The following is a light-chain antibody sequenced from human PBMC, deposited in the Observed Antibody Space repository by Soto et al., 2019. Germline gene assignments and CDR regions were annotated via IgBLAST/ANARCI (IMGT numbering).Light chain of an antibody. CDR1: QSVDSSY. Sequence: EIVLTQSPGTLSLSPGERATLSCRASQSVDSSYLAWYQEKHGQAPRLLIYGASSRDTGIPDRFSGSGSGTDFTLTISRLEPEDLAVYYCQQYGSSPKYTFGQWTKLEIK. CDR3: QQYGSSPKYT. V-gene: IGKV3-20*01. J-gene: IGKJ2*01. CDR2: GAS.